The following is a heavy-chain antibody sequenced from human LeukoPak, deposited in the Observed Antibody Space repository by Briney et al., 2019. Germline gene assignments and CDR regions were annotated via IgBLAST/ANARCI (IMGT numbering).Heavy chain of an antibody. V-gene: IGHV3-23*01. CDR2: IGGSGDTT. CDR1: GFTFSNYA. J-gene: IGHJ4*02. D-gene: IGHD6-13*01. CDR3: VKGRISEDGLDF. Sequence: GGSLRLSCAASGFTFSNYAVTWVRQAPGKGLEWVSAIGGSGDTTYYADSVKGRFTISRDNSKNMLYLQMNSLRAEDTAVYYCVKGRISEDGLDFWGQGTLVTVSS.